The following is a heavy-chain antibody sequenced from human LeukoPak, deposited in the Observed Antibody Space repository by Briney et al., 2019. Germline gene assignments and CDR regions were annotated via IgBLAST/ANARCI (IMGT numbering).Heavy chain of an antibody. CDR3: ARELYYYGSGSYYTWDY. Sequence: SETLSLTCTVSGGSISSGSYYWSWIRQPAGKGLEWIGRIYTSGSTNYNPSLKSRVTISVDTSKNQFSLKLSSVTAADTAVYYCARELYYYGSGSYYTWDYWGQGTLVTVSS. CDR1: GGSISSGSYY. V-gene: IGHV4-61*02. J-gene: IGHJ4*02. D-gene: IGHD3-10*01. CDR2: IYTSGST.